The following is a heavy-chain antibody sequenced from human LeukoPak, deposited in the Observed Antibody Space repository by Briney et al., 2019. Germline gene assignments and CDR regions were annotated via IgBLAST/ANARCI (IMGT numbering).Heavy chain of an antibody. Sequence: QPGGSLRLSCAAPGFTFSTYAMSWVRQAPGKGLEWVSAISGSAVKMYYADSVKGRFTISRDNSKNTLYLQMNSLRAEDTAVYYCAKEPTSAGWFDPWGQGTLVTVSS. CDR2: ISGSAVKM. V-gene: IGHV3-23*01. CDR1: GFTFSTYA. D-gene: IGHD6-19*01. J-gene: IGHJ5*02. CDR3: AKEPTSAGWFDP.